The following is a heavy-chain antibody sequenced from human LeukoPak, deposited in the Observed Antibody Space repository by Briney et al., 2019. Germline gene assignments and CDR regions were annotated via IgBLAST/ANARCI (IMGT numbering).Heavy chain of an antibody. CDR3: ATPSGSYSPYYYYGMDV. CDR1: GGSFSGYY. Sequence: SETLSLTCALYGGSFSGYYWSWIRQPPGKGLEWIGEINHSGSTNYNPSLKSRVTISVDTSKNQFSLKLSSVTAADTSVYYCATPSGSYSPYYYYGMDVWGQGTTVTVSS. J-gene: IGHJ6*02. CDR2: INHSGST. D-gene: IGHD3-10*01. V-gene: IGHV4-34*01.